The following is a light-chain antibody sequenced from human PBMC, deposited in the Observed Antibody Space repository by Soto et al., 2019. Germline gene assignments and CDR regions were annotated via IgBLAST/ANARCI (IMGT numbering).Light chain of an antibody. CDR1: QSISSY. J-gene: IGKJ1*01. CDR2: AAS. CDR3: QQYNSYSEA. V-gene: IGKV1-39*01. Sequence: DIQITQTQSSLSASVGDRVTITCRASQSISSYLNWYQQKPGKAPKLLIYAASSLQSGVPSRFSGSGSGIEFTLTISSLQADDFATYYCQQYNSYSEAFGQGAMVDI.